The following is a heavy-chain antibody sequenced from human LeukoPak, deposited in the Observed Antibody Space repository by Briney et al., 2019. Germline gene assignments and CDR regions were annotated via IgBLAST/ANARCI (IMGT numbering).Heavy chain of an antibody. V-gene: IGHV3-74*01. CDR2: INTDGGTT. CDR1: GFTFSSYW. J-gene: IGHJ5*02. CDR3: ARWQQPVSNWFDP. Sequence: GGSLRLSCAASGFTFSSYWMHWVRHAPGKGLVWVSRINTDGGTTNYADSVKGRFTISRDNANNTLYLQMNSLRAEDTAVYYCARWQQPVSNWFDPWGQGTLVTVSS. D-gene: IGHD6-13*01.